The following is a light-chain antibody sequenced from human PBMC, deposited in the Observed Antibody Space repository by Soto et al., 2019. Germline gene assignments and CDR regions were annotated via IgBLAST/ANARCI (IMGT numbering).Light chain of an antibody. Sequence: MVLTHSPYTLSVSPWERATLSCRASQSVSSNLAWHQQRPGQAPRLLIYGASTRATGVPARFSGGGSGTEFTLTITSLQSEDFAVYYCQQWGTFGGGTKVDIK. V-gene: IGKV3D-15*01. CDR3: QQWGT. CDR2: GAS. CDR1: QSVSSN. J-gene: IGKJ4*01.